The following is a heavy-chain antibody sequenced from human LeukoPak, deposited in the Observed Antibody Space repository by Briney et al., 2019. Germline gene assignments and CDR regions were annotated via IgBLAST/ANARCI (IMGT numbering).Heavy chain of an antibody. CDR2: ISGSGGST. CDR3: AKDLIHSPARYFDY. V-gene: IGHV3-23*01. J-gene: IGHJ4*02. CDR1: GFTFSSYA. Sequence: RGSLRLSCAASGFTFSSYAMSWVRQAPGKGLEWVSAISGSGGSTYYADSVKGRFTISRDNSKNTLYLQMNSLRAEDTAVYYCAKDLIHSPARYFDYWGQGTLVTVPS. D-gene: IGHD2/OR15-2a*01.